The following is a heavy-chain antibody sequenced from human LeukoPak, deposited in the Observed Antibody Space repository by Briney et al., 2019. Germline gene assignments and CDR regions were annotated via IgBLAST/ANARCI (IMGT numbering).Heavy chain of an antibody. Sequence: PGGSLRLSCAASGFTFSSHWMSWVRQAPGKGLVWVSRINSDGSSTSYADSVKGRFTISRDNAKNTLYLQMNSLRAEDTAVYYCARAVEVRGVPFDYWGQGTLVTVSS. CDR1: GFTFSSHW. J-gene: IGHJ4*02. D-gene: IGHD3-10*01. V-gene: IGHV3-74*01. CDR2: INSDGSST. CDR3: ARAVEVRGVPFDY.